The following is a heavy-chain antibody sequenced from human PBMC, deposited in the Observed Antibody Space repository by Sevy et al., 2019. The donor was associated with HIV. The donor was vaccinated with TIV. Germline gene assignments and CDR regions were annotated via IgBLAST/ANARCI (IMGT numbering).Heavy chain of an antibody. Sequence: ASVKVSCKASGYTFIGYYMHWVRQAPGLGLEWMGWINPNSGGTKYAQKFQGRVTMTTDTSISTTYMELSRLKSDDTAVYYCTRGPSRFSGSDLAYWGQGTLVTVSS. V-gene: IGHV1-2*02. D-gene: IGHD3-10*01. CDR1: GYTFIGYY. CDR3: TRGPSRFSGSDLAY. CDR2: INPNSGGT. J-gene: IGHJ4*02.